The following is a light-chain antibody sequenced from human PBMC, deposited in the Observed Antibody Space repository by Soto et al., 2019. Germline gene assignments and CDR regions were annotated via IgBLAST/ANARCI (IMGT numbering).Light chain of an antibody. CDR3: QQYDDVPIT. Sequence: DIQMTQSPSSLSASVGDEVTITCQASRDISRNLNWYQQKPGKAPKLLIYDASNLEAGVPSRFSGGGAGTDFTLTISSLQPEDIATYYCQQYDDVPITFGQGTRLEIK. CDR2: DAS. V-gene: IGKV1-33*01. J-gene: IGKJ5*01. CDR1: RDISRN.